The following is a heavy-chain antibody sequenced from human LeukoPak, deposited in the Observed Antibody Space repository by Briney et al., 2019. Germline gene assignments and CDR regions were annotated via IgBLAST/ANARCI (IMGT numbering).Heavy chain of an antibody. CDR2: ISWNSGSI. D-gene: IGHD5-12*01. CDR1: GFTLDDYA. Sequence: PGRSLRLSCAASGFTLDDYAMHWVRHAPGKGLEWVSGISWNSGSIGYADSVKGRFTISRDNAKNSLYLQMNSLRAEDTALYYCAKGPIVASSGYFDYWGQGTLVTVSS. CDR3: AKGPIVASSGYFDY. J-gene: IGHJ4*02. V-gene: IGHV3-9*01.